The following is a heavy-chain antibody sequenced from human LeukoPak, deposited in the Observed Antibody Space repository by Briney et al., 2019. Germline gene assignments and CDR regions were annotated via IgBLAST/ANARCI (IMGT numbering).Heavy chain of an antibody. Sequence: EGSLRLSCAASAFTFSTYAMSWVRQAPGKGLEWVSAISGSGGTTYYADSVKGRFTISRDNSKNTLYLQMNSLRAEDTAVYYCAKAQVALPRFYYFDYWGQGTLVTVSS. V-gene: IGHV3-23*01. J-gene: IGHJ4*02. CDR1: AFTFSTYA. CDR2: ISGSGGTT. D-gene: IGHD2-15*01. CDR3: AKAQVALPRFYYFDY.